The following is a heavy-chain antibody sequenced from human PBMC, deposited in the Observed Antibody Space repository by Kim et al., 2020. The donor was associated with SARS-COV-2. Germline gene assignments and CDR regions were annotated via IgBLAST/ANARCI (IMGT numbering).Heavy chain of an antibody. CDR2: INWNSGSI. CDR1: GFTFDGYA. V-gene: IGHV3-9*01. Sequence: GGSLRLSCAASGFTFDGYAMHWVRQVPGKGLEWVSGINWNSGSIGYADSVKGRFTISRDNAKNSLYLQMNSLRPEDTALYYCAKDFTAAAGTPTYYYGLDVWGQGTAVTVSS. CDR3: AKDFTAAAGTPTYYYGLDV. D-gene: IGHD6-13*01. J-gene: IGHJ6*02.